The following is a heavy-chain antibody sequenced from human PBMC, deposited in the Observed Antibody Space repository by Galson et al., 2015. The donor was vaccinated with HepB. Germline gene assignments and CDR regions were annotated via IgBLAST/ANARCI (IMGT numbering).Heavy chain of an antibody. V-gene: IGHV1-2*06. Sequence: SVKVSCKASRYTFTAYYIHWVRQAPGHGLEWMGRINPYSGGTNYAQKFQGRVTMTRDTSITTAYMELSRLRSDDTAVYYCATITMGVVVINPWGQGTLVTVSS. J-gene: IGHJ4*02. D-gene: IGHD3-22*01. CDR1: RYTFTAYY. CDR2: INPYSGGT. CDR3: ATITMGVVVINP.